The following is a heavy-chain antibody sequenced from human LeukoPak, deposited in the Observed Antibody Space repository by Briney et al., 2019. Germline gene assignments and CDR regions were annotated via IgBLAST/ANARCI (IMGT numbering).Heavy chain of an antibody. D-gene: IGHD6-19*01. Sequence: GGSLRLSCAASGFTFSSYWMSWVRQAPGKGLEWVANIKQDGSEKYHVDSVKGRFTISRDNAKNSLYLQMNSLRAEDTAVYYCASRPSGWDPRFDYWGQGTLVTVSS. V-gene: IGHV3-7*01. J-gene: IGHJ4*02. CDR1: GFTFSSYW. CDR3: ASRPSGWDPRFDY. CDR2: IKQDGSEK.